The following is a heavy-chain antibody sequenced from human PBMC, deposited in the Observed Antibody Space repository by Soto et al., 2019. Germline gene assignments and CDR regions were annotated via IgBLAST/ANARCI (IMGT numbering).Heavy chain of an antibody. CDR2: ISYDGSNK. J-gene: IGHJ4*02. Sequence: QVQLVESGGGVVQPGRSLRLSCAASGFTFSSYAMHWVRQAPGKGLEWVAVISYDGSNKYYADSVKGRFTISRDNSKNTLYLQMNSLRDEDTAVYYCASSAYSSSWYVVGYWGQGTLVTVSS. CDR3: ASSAYSSSWYVVGY. CDR1: GFTFSSYA. D-gene: IGHD6-13*01. V-gene: IGHV3-30-3*01.